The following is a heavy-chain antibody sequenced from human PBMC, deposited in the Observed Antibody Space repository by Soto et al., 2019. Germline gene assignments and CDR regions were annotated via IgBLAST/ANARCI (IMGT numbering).Heavy chain of an antibody. CDR2: ISAYNGKT. CDR3: ARGGDVNYYHGMDV. D-gene: IGHD5-12*01. J-gene: IGHJ6*02. Sequence: QVQLVQAGGEVKKPGASVKLSFTASGYTFTSYGIRRVRQAPGQGLEWMGWISAYNGKTNYAQNVQGRVTMTTDTSTRTAYMDLRSLRSDDTAVYYCARGGDVNYYHGMDVWGQGTTVTVSS. CDR1: GYTFTSYG. V-gene: IGHV1-18*01.